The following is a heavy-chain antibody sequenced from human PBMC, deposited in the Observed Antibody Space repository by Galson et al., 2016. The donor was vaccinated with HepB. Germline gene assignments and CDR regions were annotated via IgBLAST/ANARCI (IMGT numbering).Heavy chain of an antibody. J-gene: IGHJ3*01. CDR2: INPYSADS. V-gene: IGHV1-2*02. Sequence: SVKVSCKASGYTFTRYYLHWVRQSPGQGLEWMGWINPYSADSNYAQKFRGRFTMTRDTSISTAYMELSSLKSDDSAVYYCARQTEAFAAFNVWGQGTMVTVSS. CDR1: GYTFTRYY. CDR3: ARQTEAFAAFNV. D-gene: IGHD3-3*02.